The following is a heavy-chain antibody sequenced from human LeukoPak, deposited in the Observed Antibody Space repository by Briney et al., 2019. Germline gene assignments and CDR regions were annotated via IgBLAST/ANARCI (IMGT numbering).Heavy chain of an antibody. V-gene: IGHV3-74*01. J-gene: IGHJ4*02. D-gene: IGHD4-17*01. CDR2: INSDGSST. CDR3: ARSGGNYGDYALY. Sequence: GGSLRLSCAASGFTFSSHWIHWVRQAPGKGLLWASRINSDGSSTGYADSVKGRFTISRDNAKNTLYLQMNSLRAEDTAVYYCARSGGNYGDYALYWGQGALGTVSS. CDR1: GFTFSSHW.